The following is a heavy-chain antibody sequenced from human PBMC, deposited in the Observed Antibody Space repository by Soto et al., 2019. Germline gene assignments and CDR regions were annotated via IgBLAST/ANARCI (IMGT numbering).Heavy chain of an antibody. D-gene: IGHD3-9*01. CDR2: IYYSGST. V-gene: IGHV4-59*01. CDR1: GGSISSYY. CDR3: ARVPFDYHIDAFDI. Sequence: SETLSLTCTVSGGSISSYYWSWIRQPPGKGLEWIGYIYYSGSTNYNPSLKSRVTISVDTSKNQFSLKLSSVTAADTAVYYCARVPFDYHIDAFDIWGQGTMVTVSS. J-gene: IGHJ3*02.